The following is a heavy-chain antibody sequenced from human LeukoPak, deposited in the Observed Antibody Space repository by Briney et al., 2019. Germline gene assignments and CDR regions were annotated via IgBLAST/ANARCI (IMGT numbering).Heavy chain of an antibody. Sequence: PSETLSLTCTVSGGSISSYYWSWIRQPPGKGLEWIGRIYTSGSTNYNPSLKSRVTMSVDTSKNQFSLKLSSVTAADTAVYYCARDRSSGWTWGVYFDYWGQGTLVTVSS. D-gene: IGHD6-19*01. CDR3: ARDRSSGWTWGVYFDY. J-gene: IGHJ4*02. CDR1: GGSISSYY. V-gene: IGHV4-4*07. CDR2: IYTSGST.